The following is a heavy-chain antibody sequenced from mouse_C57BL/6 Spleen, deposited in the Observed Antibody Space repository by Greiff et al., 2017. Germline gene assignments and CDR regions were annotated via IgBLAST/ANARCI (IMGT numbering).Heavy chain of an antibody. D-gene: IGHD1-1*01. V-gene: IGHV1-7*01. CDR2: INPSSGYP. CDR3: ASITTVSAY. J-gene: IGHJ3*01. Sequence: QVQLQQSGAELAKPGASVKLSCKASGYTFTSYSMHWVNQRPGPGLHWIGYINPSSGYPKYNQKFKDKATLTADKSSSTAYMQLSSLTYDDYAVYYCASITTVSAYWGKGTMVTVSA. CDR1: GYTFTSYS.